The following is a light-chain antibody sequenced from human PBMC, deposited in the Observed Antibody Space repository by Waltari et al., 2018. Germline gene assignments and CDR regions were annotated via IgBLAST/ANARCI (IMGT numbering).Light chain of an antibody. V-gene: IGKV3-11*01. J-gene: IGKJ3*01. CDR2: DAS. CDR1: QSVSSY. Sequence: EIVLTQSPATLSLSPGERATLSCRASQSVSSYLAWYQQKPGQAPRLLIYDASNRATGIPARFSGSGSATDFTLTISSLEPEDFAVYDCQQRSNWPPRFTFGPGTKVDIK. CDR3: QQRSNWPPRFT.